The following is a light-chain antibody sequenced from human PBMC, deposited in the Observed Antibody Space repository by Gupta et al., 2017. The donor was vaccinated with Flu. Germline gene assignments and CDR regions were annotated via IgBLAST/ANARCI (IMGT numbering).Light chain of an antibody. J-gene: IGLJ3*02. CDR3: ATWDDSLNGPV. CDR1: SSSIGSNS. CDR2: FSN. Sequence: QSVLTQPPPASGTPGQRVTIPCSASSSSIGSNSVNWYQQLPGTAPKLLIYFSNQRPSGVPDRFSGSKSGTSASLAISGLQSEDEADYYCATWDDSLNGPVFGGGTKLTVL. V-gene: IGLV1-44*01.